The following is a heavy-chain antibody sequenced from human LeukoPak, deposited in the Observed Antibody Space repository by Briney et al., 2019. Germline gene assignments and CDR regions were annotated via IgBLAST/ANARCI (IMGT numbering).Heavy chain of an antibody. V-gene: IGHV1-8*01. Sequence: ASVKVSCKASGYTFTSYYMNWVRQATGQGLEWMGWMNPNSGNTGYAQKFQGRVTMTRNTSINTAYMALCSLRSEESAVYYCAGGVDATGWGEGTLVTVSS. CDR1: GYTFTSYY. CDR2: MNPNSGNT. D-gene: IGHD4-17*01. CDR3: AGGVDATG. J-gene: IGHJ4*02.